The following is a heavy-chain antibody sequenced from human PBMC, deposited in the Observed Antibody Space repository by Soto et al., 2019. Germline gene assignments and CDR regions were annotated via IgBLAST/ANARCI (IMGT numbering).Heavy chain of an antibody. CDR2: IKSESDGGTT. V-gene: IGHV3-15*01. J-gene: IGHJ5*02. CDR1: GFPFDKAW. CDR3: AADWS. Sequence: EVQLVESGGGLVQPGGSLRLSCAASGFPFDKAWMSWVRQAPGKGLEWVGRIKSESDGGTTDYAAPVKGRFSISRDDSKNTFFLQMSSLSTEDTAVYYCAADWSWGQGTLVTVSS.